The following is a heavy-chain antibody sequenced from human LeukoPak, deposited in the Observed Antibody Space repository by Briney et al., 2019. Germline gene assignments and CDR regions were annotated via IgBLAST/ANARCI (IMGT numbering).Heavy chain of an antibody. D-gene: IGHD3-10*01. CDR3: AGMLSGSGVDY. V-gene: IGHV4-4*02. CDR2: IYHSGST. CDR1: GGSISSSNW. Sequence: SETLSLTCAVSGGSISSSNWGSWVRQPPGKGLEWIGQIYHSGSTNYNPSLKSRVTISVDNTKNQFSLHPASVPAADPAVYYCAGMLSGSGVDYCGEGTLFTV. J-gene: IGHJ4*02.